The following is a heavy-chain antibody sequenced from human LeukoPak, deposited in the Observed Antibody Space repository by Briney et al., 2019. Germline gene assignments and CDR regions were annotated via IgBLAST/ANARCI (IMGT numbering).Heavy chain of an antibody. V-gene: IGHV4-4*07. CDR2: ICSSGST. CDR1: GGSISSYC. Sequence: SETLSLTCTVSGGSISSYCWIWVRQPAEKGLEWIRRICSSGSTIYNPSLKSRVAMSSDMSNNQFSLRLSSVTAADTAVYYCARDRGTDGSDQLDPWGQGTLVTVSS. D-gene: IGHD3-10*01. CDR3: ARDRGTDGSDQLDP. J-gene: IGHJ5*02.